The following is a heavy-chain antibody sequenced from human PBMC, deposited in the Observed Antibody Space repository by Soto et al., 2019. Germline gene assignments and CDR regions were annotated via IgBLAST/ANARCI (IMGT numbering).Heavy chain of an antibody. CDR2: INTNSGGT. CDR3: ARDLRGSSAWIDP. Sequence: QVELVQSGTEVKKPGASVKVSCKASGYTFTDNHMHWVRQAPGQGLEWMGWINTNSGGTNYPQKFQGRVTMTRDTSINTAYMERNRLTSDDTAVYFCARDLRGSSAWIDPWGQGTLVTVSS. D-gene: IGHD6-19*01. J-gene: IGHJ5*02. CDR1: GYTFTDNH. V-gene: IGHV1-2*02.